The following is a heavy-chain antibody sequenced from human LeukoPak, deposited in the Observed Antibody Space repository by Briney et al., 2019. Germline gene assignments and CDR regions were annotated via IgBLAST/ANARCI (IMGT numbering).Heavy chain of an antibody. V-gene: IGHV4-4*07. CDR2: IYTSGST. CDR1: GGSISSYY. Sequence: SETLSLTCTVSGGSISSYYWSWIRQPAGKGLEWIGRIYTSGSTNYNPSLKSRVTMSVDTSKNQFSLKLSSVTAADTAVYYCARERDYCTNGVCYGYYFDYWGQGTLVTVSS. CDR3: ARERDYCTNGVCYGYYFDY. D-gene: IGHD2-8*01. J-gene: IGHJ4*02.